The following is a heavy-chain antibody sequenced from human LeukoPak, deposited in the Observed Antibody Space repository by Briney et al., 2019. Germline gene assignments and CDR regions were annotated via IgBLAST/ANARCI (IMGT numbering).Heavy chain of an antibody. CDR2: INPNSGDT. J-gene: IGHJ4*02. D-gene: IGHD3-16*01. V-gene: IGHV1-2*02. Sequence: GASVKVSCKASGYSFTGYYMHWVRQAPGQGLEWMGWINPNSGDTNYAQTFQGRVTMTRDTSISTAYMELSRLRSDDTAVYYCARVRYRLAETYIDYWGQGTLVTVSS. CDR3: ARVRYRLAETYIDY. CDR1: GYSFTGYY.